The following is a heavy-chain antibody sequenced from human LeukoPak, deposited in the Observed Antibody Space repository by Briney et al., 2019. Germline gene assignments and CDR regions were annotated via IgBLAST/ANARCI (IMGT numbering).Heavy chain of an antibody. Sequence: GGSLRLSRDASGFIFSDYYMSWVRQAPGKGLEWISYISNPSSTRYYADSVKGRFTISRDNAKNSLYLQMNSLRAEDTAVYYCARCGDGLPCDFDYWGQGTLVTVSS. CDR1: GFIFSDYY. CDR2: ISNPSSTR. D-gene: IGHD3-10*01. J-gene: IGHJ4*02. CDR3: ARCGDGLPCDFDY. V-gene: IGHV3-11*04.